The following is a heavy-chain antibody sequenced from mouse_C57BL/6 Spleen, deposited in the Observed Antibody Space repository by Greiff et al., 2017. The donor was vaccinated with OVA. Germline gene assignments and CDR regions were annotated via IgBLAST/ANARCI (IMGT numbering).Heavy chain of an antibody. Sequence: EVKLMESGGGLVKPGGSLKLSCAASGFTFSDYGMHWVRQAPEKGLEWVAYISSGSSTIYYADTVKGRFTISRDNAKNTLFLQMTSLRSEDTAVYYCARAGDLLWDAMDYWGQGTSVTVSS. V-gene: IGHV5-17*01. CDR3: ARAGDLLWDAMDY. CDR2: ISSGSSTI. D-gene: IGHD2-1*01. CDR1: GFTFSDYG. J-gene: IGHJ4*01.